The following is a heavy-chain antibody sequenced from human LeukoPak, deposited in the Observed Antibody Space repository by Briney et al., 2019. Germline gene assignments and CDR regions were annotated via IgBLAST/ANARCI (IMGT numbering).Heavy chain of an antibody. CDR1: GFTFSSYG. V-gene: IGHV3-30*03. D-gene: IGHD3-10*01. Sequence: PWGSLRLSCAASGFTFSSYGMHWVRQAPGKGLKWVAVISYDGSNKYYADSVKGRFTISRDNSKNTLYLQMNSLRAEDTAVYYCARGYGSGNNDLDYWGQGTLVTVSS. J-gene: IGHJ4*02. CDR2: ISYDGSNK. CDR3: ARGYGSGNNDLDY.